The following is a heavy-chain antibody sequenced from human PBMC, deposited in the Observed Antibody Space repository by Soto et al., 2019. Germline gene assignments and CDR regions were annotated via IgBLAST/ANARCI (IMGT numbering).Heavy chain of an antibody. CDR3: ARLNKPGWFDP. Sequence: PSETLSLTCTVSSGSIISSNYYWAWIRQPPEKGLEWIATIYYSGSTYYSPSLKSQVTISVDTSKNQFSLRLASVTAADTAVYYCARLNKPGWFDPWGQGTLVTVS. CDR2: IYYSGST. CDR1: SGSIISSNYY. J-gene: IGHJ5*02. V-gene: IGHV4-39*01.